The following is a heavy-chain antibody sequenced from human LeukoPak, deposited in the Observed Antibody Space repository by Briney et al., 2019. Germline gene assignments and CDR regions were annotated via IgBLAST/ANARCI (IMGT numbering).Heavy chain of an antibody. CDR2: INPNSGGT. J-gene: IGHJ4*02. CDR3: ARDRSGIVGAAAY. CDR1: GYTFTGYY. V-gene: IGHV1-2*02. Sequence: ASVKVSCKASGYTFTGYYMHWVRQAPGQGLEWMGWINPNSGGTNYAQKFQGRVTMTRDTSISTAYMELSRLRSDDTAVYYCARDRSGIVGAAAYWGQGTLVTVSS. D-gene: IGHD1-26*01.